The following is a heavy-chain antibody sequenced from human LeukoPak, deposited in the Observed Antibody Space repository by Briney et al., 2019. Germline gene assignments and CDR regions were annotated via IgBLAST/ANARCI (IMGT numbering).Heavy chain of an antibody. CDR1: EFTFSSYW. CDR3: ARDCSTTSCSAWHAFDI. J-gene: IGHJ3*02. V-gene: IGHV3-7*04. CDR2: TKTDGIEE. D-gene: IGHD2-2*01. Sequence: GGSLRLSCAASEFTFSSYWMTWVRQAPGKGLEWVASTKTDGIEEHYPDSVKGRFTISRDNAKNSLYLQMNNLRAEDTALYYCARDCSTTSCSAWHAFDIWGQGTVVTVSS.